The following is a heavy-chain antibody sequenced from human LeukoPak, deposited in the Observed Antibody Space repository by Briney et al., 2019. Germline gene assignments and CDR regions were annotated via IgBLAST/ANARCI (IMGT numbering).Heavy chain of an antibody. Sequence: SETLSLTCTVSGDSISTSRYFWGWIRQPPGKGLEWIGSIYYTGSTYNNISLRSRVTISVDTYKNHFSLNLTAVTAADTAVYYCARGKALDYGDPPPLGYWGQGTLVTVSS. J-gene: IGHJ4*02. D-gene: IGHD4-17*01. CDR2: IYYTGST. CDR3: ARGKALDYGDPPPLGY. V-gene: IGHV4-39*07. CDR1: GDSISTSRYF.